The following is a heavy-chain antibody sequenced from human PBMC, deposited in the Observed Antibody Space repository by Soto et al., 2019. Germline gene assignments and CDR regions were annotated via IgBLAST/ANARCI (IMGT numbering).Heavy chain of an antibody. CDR1: GGSISSYY. Sequence: PSETLSLTCTVSGGSISSYYWHWIRQTPGKGLEWIANIYYSGSTNYNPSLKSRVTISVDTSKNQFSLKLSSVTAADTAVYYCARGNYDSSGYYPATYYFDYWGQGTLVTVSS. CDR3: ARGNYDSSGYYPATYYFDY. J-gene: IGHJ4*02. V-gene: IGHV4-59*01. CDR2: IYYSGST. D-gene: IGHD3-22*01.